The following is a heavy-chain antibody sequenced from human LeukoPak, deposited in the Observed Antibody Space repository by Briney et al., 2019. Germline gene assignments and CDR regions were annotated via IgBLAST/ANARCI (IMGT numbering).Heavy chain of an antibody. CDR1: GFTFSSYA. J-gene: IGHJ6*02. CDR3: AGDYGGNSVYYGMDV. D-gene: IGHD4-23*01. V-gene: IGHV3-23*01. CDR2: ISGSGGST. Sequence: GGSLRLSCAASGFTFSSYAMSWVRQAPGKGLEWVSAISGSGGSTYYADSVKGRFTISRDNSKNTLYLQMNSLRAEDTAVYYCAGDYGGNSVYYGMDVWGQGTTVTVSS.